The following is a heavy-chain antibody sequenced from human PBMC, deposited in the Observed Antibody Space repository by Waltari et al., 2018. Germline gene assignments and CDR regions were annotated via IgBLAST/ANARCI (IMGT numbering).Heavy chain of an antibody. Sequence: QVQLQESGPGLVKPSETLSLTCTVSGGSISSHYWRWLRQPPGKGLEWIGYIYYSGSTNYNPSLKSRVTISVDTSKNQFSLKLSSVTAADTAVYYCAAAWGLFGYFDYWGQGTLVTVSS. J-gene: IGHJ4*02. V-gene: IGHV4-59*11. CDR3: AAAWGLFGYFDY. CDR2: IYYSGST. CDR1: GGSISSHY. D-gene: IGHD3-16*01.